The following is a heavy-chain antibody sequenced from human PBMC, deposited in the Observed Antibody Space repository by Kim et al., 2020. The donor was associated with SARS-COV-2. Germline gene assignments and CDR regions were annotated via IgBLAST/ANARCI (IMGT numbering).Heavy chain of an antibody. Sequence: GGSLRLSCAASGFTFSNAWMSWVRQAPGKGLEWVGRIKSKTDGGTTDYAAPVKGRFTISRDDSKNTLYLQMNSLKTEDTAVYYCTTGILPPPPMVRGGRDYWGQGTLVTVSS. CDR1: GFTFSNAW. CDR2: IKSKTDGGTT. CDR3: TTGILPPPPMVRGGRDY. D-gene: IGHD3-10*01. V-gene: IGHV3-15*01. J-gene: IGHJ4*02.